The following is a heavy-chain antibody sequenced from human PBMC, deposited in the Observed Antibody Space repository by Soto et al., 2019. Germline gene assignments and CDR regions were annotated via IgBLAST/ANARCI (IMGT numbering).Heavy chain of an antibody. D-gene: IGHD1-26*01. J-gene: IGHJ4*02. Sequence: GSLRLSCAASGFTFSSYEMNWVRQAPGKGLEWVSYISSSGSTIYYADSVKGRFTISRDNAKNSLYLQMNSLRAEDTAVYYCARDSGGSSPPYYFDYWGQGTLVTVSS. CDR2: ISSSGSTI. V-gene: IGHV3-48*03. CDR1: GFTFSSYE. CDR3: ARDSGGSSPPYYFDY.